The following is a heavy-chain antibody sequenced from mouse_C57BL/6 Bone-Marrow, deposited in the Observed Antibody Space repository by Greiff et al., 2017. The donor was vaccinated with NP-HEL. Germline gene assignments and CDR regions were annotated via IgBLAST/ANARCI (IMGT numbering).Heavy chain of an antibody. CDR2: IDPENGDT. V-gene: IGHV14-4*01. Sequence: EVQLQQSGAELVRPGASVKLSCTASGFNIKDDYMHWVKQRPEQGLEWIGWIDPENGDTEYASKFQGKATITADTSSNTAYLQLSSLTSEDTAVDYCTTMDYSIYAMDYWGQGTSVTVSS. CDR1: GFNIKDDY. CDR3: TTMDYSIYAMDY. J-gene: IGHJ4*01. D-gene: IGHD2-5*01.